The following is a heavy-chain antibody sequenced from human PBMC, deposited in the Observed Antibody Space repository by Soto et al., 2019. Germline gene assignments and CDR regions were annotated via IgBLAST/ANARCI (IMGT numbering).Heavy chain of an antibody. CDR3: ARGVNIGSFDP. D-gene: IGHD5-12*01. J-gene: IGHJ5*02. CDR2: IWYDGSNK. V-gene: IGHV3-33*01. Sequence: GGSLRLSCAASGFTFSSYGMHWVRQAPGKGLEWVAVIWYDGSNKYYADSVKGRFTISRDNSKNTLYLQMNSLRAEDTAVYYCARGVNIGSFDPWGQGTLATVSS. CDR1: GFTFSSYG.